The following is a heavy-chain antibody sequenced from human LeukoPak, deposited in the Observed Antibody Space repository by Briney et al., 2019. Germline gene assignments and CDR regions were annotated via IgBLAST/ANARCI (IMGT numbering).Heavy chain of an antibody. Sequence: GGSLRLSCAASGFTFSSYAMSWVRQAPGKGLEWVSAISGSGGSTYYADSVKGRFTISRDNSKNTLYLQMNSLRAEDTAVYYCARDLLATITIGLSGYWGQGTLVTVSS. J-gene: IGHJ4*02. V-gene: IGHV3-23*01. D-gene: IGHD5-12*01. CDR2: ISGSGGST. CDR1: GFTFSSYA. CDR3: ARDLLATITIGLSGY.